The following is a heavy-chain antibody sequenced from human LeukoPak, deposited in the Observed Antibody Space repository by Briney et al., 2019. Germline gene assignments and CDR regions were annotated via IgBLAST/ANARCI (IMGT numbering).Heavy chain of an antibody. J-gene: IGHJ5*02. Sequence: SVKVSCKASGGTFSSYAISWVRQAPGQGLEWRGGIIPIFGTANYAQKFQGRVTITADESTSTAYMELSSLRSEDTAVYYCARDQCSGGSCYPGDYNWFDPWGQGTLVTVSS. CDR2: IIPIFGTA. CDR3: ARDQCSGGSCYPGDYNWFDP. D-gene: IGHD2-15*01. V-gene: IGHV1-69*13. CDR1: GGTFSSYA.